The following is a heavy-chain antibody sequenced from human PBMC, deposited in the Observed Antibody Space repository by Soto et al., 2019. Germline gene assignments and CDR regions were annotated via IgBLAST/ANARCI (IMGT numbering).Heavy chain of an antibody. V-gene: IGHV1-18*04. CDR3: ARDPGYCSSTSRYPDWFDP. CDR1: GYTFTSYG. CDR2: ISAYNGNT. D-gene: IGHD2-2*01. Sequence: GASVKVSCKASGYTFTSYGISWVRQAPGQGLEWMGWISAYNGNTNYAQKLQGRVTMTTDTSTSTAYMELRSLRSDDTAVYYCARDPGYCSSTSRYPDWFDPWGQGTLVTVSS. J-gene: IGHJ5*02.